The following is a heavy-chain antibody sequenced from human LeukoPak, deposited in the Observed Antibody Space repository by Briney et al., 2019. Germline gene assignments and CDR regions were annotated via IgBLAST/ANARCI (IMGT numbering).Heavy chain of an antibody. D-gene: IGHD2/OR15-2a*01. J-gene: IGHJ4*02. CDR1: GFTFSSYG. V-gene: IGHV3-33*01. CDR2: IWYDGSNK. Sequence: GRSLRLSCAASGFTFSSYGMHWVRQAPGKGLEWVAVIWYDGSNKYYADSVKGRFTISRDNSKNTLYLQMNSLRAEDTAVYYCARDNSNSGKDYWGQGTLVTVSS. CDR3: ARDNSNSGKDY.